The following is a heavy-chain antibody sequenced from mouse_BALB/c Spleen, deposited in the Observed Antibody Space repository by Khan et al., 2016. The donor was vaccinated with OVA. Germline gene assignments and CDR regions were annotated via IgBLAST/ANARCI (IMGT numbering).Heavy chain of an antibody. J-gene: IGHJ3*01. CDR1: GFKIKDYY. V-gene: IGHV14-1*02. CDR2: IDPENGET. CDR3: SRSGYSAWFAY. Sequence: EVQLQESGAELVRPGALVKLSCKASGFKIKDYYIHWVKQRPEQGLEWIGWIDPENGETVYDPKFQGKAIITADTSSNTAYLHLSSLTSEDTAVYYCSRSGYSAWFAYWGQGALVTVSS.